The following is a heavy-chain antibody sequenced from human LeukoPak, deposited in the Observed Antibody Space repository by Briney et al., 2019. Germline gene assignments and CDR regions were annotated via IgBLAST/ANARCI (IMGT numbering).Heavy chain of an antibody. Sequence: ASVKVSCKASGYTFTGYYMHWVRQAPGQGLEWMGWINPNSGGTNYAQKFQGRVTMTRDTSISTAYMELSRLRSDDTAVYYCARLDQYCSSTSCYVNWFDPWGQGTLVTVSS. V-gene: IGHV1-2*02. D-gene: IGHD2-2*01. CDR1: GYTFTGYY. J-gene: IGHJ5*02. CDR2: INPNSGGT. CDR3: ARLDQYCSSTSCYVNWFDP.